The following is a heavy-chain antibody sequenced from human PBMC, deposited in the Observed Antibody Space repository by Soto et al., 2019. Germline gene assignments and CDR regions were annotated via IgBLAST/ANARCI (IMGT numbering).Heavy chain of an antibody. J-gene: IGHJ3*02. Sequence: SETLSLTCAVSSGSISSSNWWSWVRQPPGKGLEWIGEIYHSGSTNYNPSLKSRVTISVDKSKNQFSLKLSSVTAADTAVYYCARVLPAADAFDIWGQGTMVTVSS. V-gene: IGHV4-4*02. CDR2: IYHSGST. CDR1: SGSISSSNW. CDR3: ARVLPAADAFDI. D-gene: IGHD2-2*01.